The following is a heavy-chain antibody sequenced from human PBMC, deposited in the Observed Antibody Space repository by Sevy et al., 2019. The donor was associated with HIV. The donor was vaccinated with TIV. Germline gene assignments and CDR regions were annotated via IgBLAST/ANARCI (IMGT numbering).Heavy chain of an antibody. V-gene: IGHV3-33*01. D-gene: IGHD6-19*01. CDR2: IWYDGSNK. Sequence: GGSLRLSCVASGFTFSTYGMHWVRQAPGKGLEWVAVIWYDGSNKEYVDSVKGRFTISRDNSKDTLYLQMNSLRAEDTAVYCCARENIAVAGIGYYFDHWGQGTLVTVSS. CDR1: GFTFSTYG. J-gene: IGHJ4*02. CDR3: ARENIAVAGIGYYFDH.